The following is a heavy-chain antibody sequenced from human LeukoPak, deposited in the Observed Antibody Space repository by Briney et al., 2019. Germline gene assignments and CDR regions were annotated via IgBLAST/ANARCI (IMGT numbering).Heavy chain of an antibody. V-gene: IGHV4-59*01. J-gene: IGHJ4*02. D-gene: IGHD4-17*01. CDR1: GDSTNTYF. Sequence: PSETLSLTCTISGDSTNTYFWSWIRQPPGKGLEWIGYIYYTGTTNYNPSLKSRVTISVDTSKNQFSLKVSSVTAADTGVYYCASKSTDHGELRFDYWGQGALVTVSS. CDR2: IYYTGTT. CDR3: ASKSTDHGELRFDY.